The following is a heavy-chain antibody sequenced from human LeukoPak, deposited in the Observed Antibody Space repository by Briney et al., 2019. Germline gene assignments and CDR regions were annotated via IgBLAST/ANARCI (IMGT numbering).Heavy chain of an antibody. D-gene: IGHD2-21*02. Sequence: ASVKVSCKASGYTFTGYYMHWVRQAPGQGLEWMGVINPSGGSTSYAQKFQGRVTMTRDTSTSTVYMELSSLRSEDTAVYYCARVYGDYNWFDPWGQGTLVTVSS. CDR1: GYTFTGYY. CDR3: ARVYGDYNWFDP. J-gene: IGHJ5*02. V-gene: IGHV1-46*01. CDR2: INPSGGST.